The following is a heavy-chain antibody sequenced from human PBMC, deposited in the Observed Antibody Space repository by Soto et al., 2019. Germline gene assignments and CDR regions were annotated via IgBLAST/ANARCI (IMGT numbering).Heavy chain of an antibody. V-gene: IGHV4-39*01. D-gene: IGHD3-3*01. CDR1: GGPINTGRYY. J-gene: IGHJ5*02. CDR3: ARQWSGSGNWFDP. CDR2: IYYDGTT. Sequence: SETLSLTCSVSGGPINTGRYYWGWIRQPPGKGLEWIGSIYYDGTTYYNPSLKSRGTMSVDTSKNQFSLNLSSVTAADTAVYHCARQWSGSGNWFDPWGQGTLVTVSS.